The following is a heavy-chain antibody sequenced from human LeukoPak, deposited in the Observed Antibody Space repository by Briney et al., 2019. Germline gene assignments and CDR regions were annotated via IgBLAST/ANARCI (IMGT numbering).Heavy chain of an antibody. CDR2: ISSSGSTI. Sequence: GGSLRLSCAASGFTFSSYEMNWVRQAPGKGLEWVSYISSSGSTIYYADSVKGRFTISRGNAKNSLYLQMNSLRAEDTAVYYCARDESSSNPRPSRYYYYGMDVWGQGTTVTVSS. J-gene: IGHJ6*02. CDR3: ARDESSSNPRPSRYYYYGMDV. CDR1: GFTFSSYE. V-gene: IGHV3-48*03. D-gene: IGHD6-13*01.